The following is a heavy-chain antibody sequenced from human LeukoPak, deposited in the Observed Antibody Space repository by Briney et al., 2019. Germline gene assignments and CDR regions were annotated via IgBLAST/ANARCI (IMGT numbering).Heavy chain of an antibody. V-gene: IGHV3-21*01. CDR3: ARDPWTNSDYDGFDY. CDR2: ISSSSSYI. D-gene: IGHD5-12*01. J-gene: IGHJ4*02. Sequence: GGSLRLSCAASGLTFSSYRMNWVRQAPGRGLEWVTSISSSSSYIYYADSVKGRFTISRHNAKNSQYLQMNSLRAEDTAVYYCARDPWTNSDYDGFDYWGQGTLVTVSS. CDR1: GLTFSSYR.